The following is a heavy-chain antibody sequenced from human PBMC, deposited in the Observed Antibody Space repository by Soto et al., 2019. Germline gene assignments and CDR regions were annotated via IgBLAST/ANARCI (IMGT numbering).Heavy chain of an antibody. Sequence: GESLKISCKGSGYSFTSYWISWVRQMPGKGLEWMGRIDPSDSYTNYSPSLQGHVTISADKSISTAYLQWSSLKASDTAMYYCARPSRGPSSGVYYYYGMDVWGQGTTVTVSS. V-gene: IGHV5-10-1*01. CDR1: GYSFTSYW. CDR3: ARPSRGPSSGVYYYYGMDV. CDR2: IDPSDSYT. J-gene: IGHJ6*02. D-gene: IGHD6-19*01.